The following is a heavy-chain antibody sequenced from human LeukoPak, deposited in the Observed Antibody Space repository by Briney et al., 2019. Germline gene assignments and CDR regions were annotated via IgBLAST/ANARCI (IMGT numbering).Heavy chain of an antibody. CDR3: TTDRRYYDSSGYYSSFDY. J-gene: IGHJ4*02. D-gene: IGHD3-22*01. CDR1: GFTFSNAW. V-gene: IGHV3-15*01. CDR2: IKSKTDGGTT. Sequence: KSGGSLRLSCAASGFTFSNAWMSWVRQAPGKGLEWVGRIKSKTDGGTTDYAAPMKGRFTISRDDSKNTLYLQMNSLKTEDTAVYYCTTDRRYYDSSGYYSSFDYWGQGTLVTVSS.